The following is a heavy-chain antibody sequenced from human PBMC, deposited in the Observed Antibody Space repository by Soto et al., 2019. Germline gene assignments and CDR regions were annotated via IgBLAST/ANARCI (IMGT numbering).Heavy chain of an antibody. V-gene: IGHV3-23*01. D-gene: IGHD3-22*01. J-gene: IGHJ5*02. CDR2: ISGSGGST. CDR1: GFTFSSYA. Sequence: GGSLRLSCAASGFTFSSYAMSWVRQAQGKGLEWVSAISGSGGSTYYADSVKGQVTISADKSISTAYLQWTSLKASDTAMYYCARRPRFSSGSHWFDPWGQGTLVTVSS. CDR3: ARRPRFSSGSHWFDP.